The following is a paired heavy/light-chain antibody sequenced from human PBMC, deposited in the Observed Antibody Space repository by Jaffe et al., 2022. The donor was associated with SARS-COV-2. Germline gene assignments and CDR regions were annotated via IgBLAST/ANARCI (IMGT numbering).Light chain of an antibody. V-gene: IGKV1-39*01. Sequence: DIQMTQSPSSLSASVGDRVTITCRASQVISDFLNWYQHKPGKAPKLLIYGATSLQSGVPSRFSGRGSGTDFTLTISNVQPEDFATYYCQKTFTTPYTFGQGTKLE. CDR3: QKTFTTPYT. J-gene: IGKJ2*01. CDR2: GAT. CDR1: QVISDF.
Heavy chain of an antibody. Sequence: EVQLLESGGGLVQPGKSLRLSCATSGFTFSHYAMAWVRQAPGRGLEWVSSIGNSGSTPFYANSVKGRFTISRDNSKNTLYLQMSSLRAEDTALYYCAKDTSSWYDYWGQGTQVTVAS. V-gene: IGHV3-23*01. CDR3: AKDTSSWYDY. J-gene: IGHJ4*02. CDR2: IGNSGSTP. CDR1: GFTFSHYA. D-gene: IGHD6-13*01.